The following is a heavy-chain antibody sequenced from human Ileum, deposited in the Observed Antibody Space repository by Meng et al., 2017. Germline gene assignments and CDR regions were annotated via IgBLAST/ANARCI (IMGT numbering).Heavy chain of an antibody. D-gene: IGHD3-16*01. CDR1: EYRFSNYY. Sequence: QGQLVKLGAEVKKPGASVKFSCKSSEYRFSNYYLHWMRQAPGQGLEWLGVSNPGGGSTNYAQKFQGRVTMTRDTSANTVYMELGSLKSEDTAVYYCVREFTGGYFDYWGQGTLVTVSS. V-gene: IGHV1-46*01. J-gene: IGHJ4*02. CDR2: SNPGGGST. CDR3: VREFTGGYFDY.